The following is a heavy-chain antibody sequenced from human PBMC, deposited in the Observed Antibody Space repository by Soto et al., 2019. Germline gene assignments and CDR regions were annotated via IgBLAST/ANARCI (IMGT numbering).Heavy chain of an antibody. Sequence: QVQLQESGPGLVKPSQTLSLTCTVSGGSISSGGYYWSWIRQHPGKGLEWIGYIYYSGSTYYNPSLKSRVTISVDTSKNQFSLKLSSVTAADTAVYYCARDRYYDFWSGYYTYYYGMDVWGQGTTVTVSS. CDR2: IYYSGST. CDR3: ARDRYYDFWSGYYTYYYGMDV. J-gene: IGHJ6*02. V-gene: IGHV4-31*03. D-gene: IGHD3-3*01. CDR1: GGSISSGGYY.